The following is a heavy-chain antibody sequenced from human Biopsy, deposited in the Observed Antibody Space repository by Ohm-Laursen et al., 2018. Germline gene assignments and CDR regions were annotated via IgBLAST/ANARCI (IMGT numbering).Heavy chain of an antibody. CDR3: AAKLSGYFHH. D-gene: IGHD2-15*01. CDR1: GGTFSNYG. Sequence: SSVKVSCKAPGGTFSNYGVNWGRQAPGQGLEWLGGNIPILGTRNYAQKFQDRSSVPADSTTSTATMELRGLRSDDTAVYYCAAKLSGYFHHWGQGTLVIVSS. J-gene: IGHJ1*01. CDR2: NIPILGTR. V-gene: IGHV1-69*13.